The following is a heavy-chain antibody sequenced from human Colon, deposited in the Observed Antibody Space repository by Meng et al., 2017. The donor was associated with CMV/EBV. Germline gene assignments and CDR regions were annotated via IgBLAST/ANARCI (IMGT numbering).Heavy chain of an antibody. D-gene: IGHD1-1*01. CDR2: IHSGGTSI. V-gene: IGHV3-74*01. Sequence: VQGVVFGGGFIQPGGSLRLSCVVSGFSSDDFWVYWVRQAPGKGPLWVSRIHSGGTSISYADSVRGRFTISGDNAKNTVYLQMNSLRDEDTAVYYCLKLPPGYWGQGTLVTVSS. CDR3: LKLPPGY. CDR1: GFSSDDFW. J-gene: IGHJ4*02.